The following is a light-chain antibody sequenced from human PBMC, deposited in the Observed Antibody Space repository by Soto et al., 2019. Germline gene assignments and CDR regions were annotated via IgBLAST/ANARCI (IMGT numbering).Light chain of an antibody. Sequence: EIVLTHSPGTLSLSPGERATLSCRASQSVSSSYLAWYQQKPGQAPRLLIYGASSRATGIPDRFSGSGSGTDFTLTITRLEPEDSAVYFCQQYTGPPTTFGQGTRLEIK. J-gene: IGKJ5*01. CDR3: QQYTGPPTT. V-gene: IGKV3-20*01. CDR2: GAS. CDR1: QSVSSSY.